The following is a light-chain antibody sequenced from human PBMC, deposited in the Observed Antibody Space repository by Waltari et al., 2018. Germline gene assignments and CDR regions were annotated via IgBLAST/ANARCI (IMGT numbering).Light chain of an antibody. CDR2: DAS. CDR3: QQYGNWPLYT. V-gene: IGKV3-15*01. J-gene: IGKJ2*01. CDR1: QSLGRN. Sequence: EIVVTQSPVTLSASPGERATLSCRASQSLGRNLAWYQQRPGQAPSRLIYDASARATGVTARFSGSGSQTEFTLTISSLQSEDFAVYYCQQYGNWPLYTFGQGTKLEIK.